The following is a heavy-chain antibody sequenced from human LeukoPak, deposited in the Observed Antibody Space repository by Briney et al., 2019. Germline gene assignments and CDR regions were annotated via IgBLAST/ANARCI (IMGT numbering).Heavy chain of an antibody. CDR2: IYYSGTT. Sequence: SETLSLTCTVSGGSVSSHYWNWVRQPPGKGLEWIGYIYYSGTTNYNPSLKSRVTISVDTSKNQFSLKLSSVTAADTAVYYCARSSSGVTIFGVVIPHFDYWGQGTLVTVSS. D-gene: IGHD3-3*01. J-gene: IGHJ4*02. V-gene: IGHV4-59*02. CDR3: ARSSSGVTIFGVVIPHFDY. CDR1: GGSVSSHY.